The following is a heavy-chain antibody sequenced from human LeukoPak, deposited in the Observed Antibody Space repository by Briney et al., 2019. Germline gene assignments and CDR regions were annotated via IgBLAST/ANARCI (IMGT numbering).Heavy chain of an antibody. CDR3: TTRFVVVPAAREDY. J-gene: IGHJ4*02. D-gene: IGHD2-2*01. CDR1: GFTFSNAW. Sequence: GGXXRLSCAASGFTFSNAWMSWVRQAPGKGLEWVGRIKSKTDGGTTDYAAPVKGRFNISRDETKKTLYLQMNSLKTEDTAVYYCTTRFVVVPAAREDYWGQGTLVTVSS. CDR2: IKSKTDGGTT. V-gene: IGHV3-15*01.